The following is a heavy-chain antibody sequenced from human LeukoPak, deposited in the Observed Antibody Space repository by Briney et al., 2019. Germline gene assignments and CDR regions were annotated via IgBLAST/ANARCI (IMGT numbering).Heavy chain of an antibody. Sequence: EGSLRLSCAASGFTFGSYGMHWVRQAPGKGLEWVAVISYDGSNKYYADSVKGRFTISRDNSKNTLYLQMNSLRAEDTAVCYCAKSVGRYYFDYWGQGTLVTVSS. J-gene: IGHJ4*02. CDR3: AKSVGRYYFDY. V-gene: IGHV3-30*18. CDR1: GFTFGSYG. CDR2: ISYDGSNK. D-gene: IGHD1-26*01.